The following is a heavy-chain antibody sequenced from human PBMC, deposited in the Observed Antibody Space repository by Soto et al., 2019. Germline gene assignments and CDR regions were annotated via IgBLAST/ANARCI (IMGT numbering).Heavy chain of an antibody. Sequence: QVQLVESGGGVVQPGRSLRLSCAASGFTFSSYAMHWVRQAPGKGLEWGAVISYDGSNKYYADSVKGRFTISRDNSKNTLYLQMNSLRAEDTAVYYCARGDIVLVPAAIFGHFDYWGQGILVTVSS. CDR2: ISYDGSNK. CDR1: GFTFSSYA. V-gene: IGHV3-30-3*01. CDR3: ARGDIVLVPAAIFGHFDY. D-gene: IGHD2-2*01. J-gene: IGHJ4*02.